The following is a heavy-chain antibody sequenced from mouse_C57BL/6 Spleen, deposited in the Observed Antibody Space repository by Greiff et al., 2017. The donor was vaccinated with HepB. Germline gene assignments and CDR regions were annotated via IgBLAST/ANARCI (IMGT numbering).Heavy chain of an antibody. CDR2: ISRGSSTI. CDR1: GFTFSDYG. Sequence: EVKLMESGGGLVKPGGSLKLSCAASGFTFSDYGMHWVRQAPEKGLEWVAYISRGSSTIYYADTVKGRFTISRDNAKNTLFLQMTSLRSEDTAMYYCARRTKPHAMDYWGQGTSVTVSS. D-gene: IGHD1-3*01. CDR3: ARRTKPHAMDY. V-gene: IGHV5-17*01. J-gene: IGHJ4*01.